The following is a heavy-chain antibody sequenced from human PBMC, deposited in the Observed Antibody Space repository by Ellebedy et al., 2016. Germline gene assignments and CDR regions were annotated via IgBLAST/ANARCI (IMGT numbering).Heavy chain of an antibody. CDR2: ISYDGSNK. D-gene: IGHD6-13*01. CDR3: ARAGMYSSSWYGHDY. CDR1: GFTFSSYA. V-gene: IGHV3-30-3*01. Sequence: GESLKISCAASGFTFSSYAMHWVRQAPGKGLEWVAVISYDGSNKYYADSVKGRFTISRDNSKNTLYLQMNSLRAEDTAVYYCARAGMYSSSWYGHDYWGQGTLVTVSS. J-gene: IGHJ4*02.